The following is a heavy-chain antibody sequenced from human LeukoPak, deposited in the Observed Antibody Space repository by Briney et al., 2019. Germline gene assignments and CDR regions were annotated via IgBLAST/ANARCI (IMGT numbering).Heavy chain of an antibody. D-gene: IGHD2-15*01. Sequence: GGSLRLSCAASGFTFSNYGMHWVRQAPGKGLEWVAIISYDGSNKYYADSVKGRFTISRDNSKNTLNLQMNSLRTEDTAVFYCAKPRDIDSWAFDVWGQGTMVTVSS. V-gene: IGHV3-30*18. CDR1: GFTFSNYG. CDR2: ISYDGSNK. J-gene: IGHJ3*01. CDR3: AKPRDIDSWAFDV.